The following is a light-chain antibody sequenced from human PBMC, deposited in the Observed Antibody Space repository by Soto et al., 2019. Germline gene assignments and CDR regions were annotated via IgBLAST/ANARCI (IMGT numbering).Light chain of an antibody. CDR2: KAS. Sequence: DIQMTQSPSTLSASVGDRVTITCRASQSISSGLAWYQQKPGKAPKLLIYKASSLESGVPSRFSGSGSGTEFTLTISSLQPDDFATYYCQQYSIYPITFGQGTRLEIK. J-gene: IGKJ5*01. V-gene: IGKV1-5*03. CDR1: QSISSG. CDR3: QQYSIYPIT.